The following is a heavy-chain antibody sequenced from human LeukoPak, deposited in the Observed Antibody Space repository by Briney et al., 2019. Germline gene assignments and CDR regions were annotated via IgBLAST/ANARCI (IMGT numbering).Heavy chain of an antibody. D-gene: IGHD2-15*01. CDR2: INPNSGGT. V-gene: IGHV1-2*02. J-gene: IGHJ4*02. CDR1: GYTFTSYA. Sequence: ASVKVSCKASGYTFTSYAISWVRQAPGQGLEWMGWINPNSGGTNYAQKFQGRVTMTRDTSISTAYMELSRLRSDDTAVYYCARDTPEYYFDYWGQGTLVTVSS. CDR3: ARDTPEYYFDY.